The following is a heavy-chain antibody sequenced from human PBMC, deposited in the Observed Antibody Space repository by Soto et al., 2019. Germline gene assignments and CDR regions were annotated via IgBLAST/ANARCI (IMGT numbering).Heavy chain of an antibody. CDR3: TRTAPERFLVWPRDWFDP. J-gene: IGHJ5*02. V-gene: IGHV3-73*01. D-gene: IGHD3-3*01. CDR2: IRSKANSYAT. Sequence: EVQLVESGGGLVQPGGSLKLSCGASGFTFSGSAMHWVRQASGKGLEWVGRIRSKANSYATAYAASVKGRFTISRDDSKKTGYLQMNSRKTEDKAVYYCTRTAPERFLVWPRDWFDPGGQGTLVTGSS. CDR1: GFTFSGSA.